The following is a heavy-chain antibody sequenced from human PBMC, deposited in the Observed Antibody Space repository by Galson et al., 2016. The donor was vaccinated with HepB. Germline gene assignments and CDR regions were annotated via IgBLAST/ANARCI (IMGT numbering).Heavy chain of an antibody. J-gene: IGHJ6*02. CDR2: ITWNSNKM. V-gene: IGHV3-9*01. CDR3: AKDRGILYPLFGLDV. Sequence: SLRLSCAASGFAFDDYAMHWVRQAPGKGLEWVSGITWNSNKMDYADSVKGRLTVSRDNAKMSVFLQMDSLRPEDTAVYYCAKDRGILYPLFGLDVWGRGTTVIVS. D-gene: IGHD2/OR15-2a*01. CDR1: GFAFDDYA.